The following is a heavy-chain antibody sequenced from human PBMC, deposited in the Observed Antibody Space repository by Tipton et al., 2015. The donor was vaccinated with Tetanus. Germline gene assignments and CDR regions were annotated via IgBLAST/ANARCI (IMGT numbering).Heavy chain of an antibody. D-gene: IGHD6-13*01. CDR2: IYQTGST. CDR3: AGVTAQRTELYFDH. J-gene: IGHJ4*02. V-gene: IGHV4-30-2*01. CDR1: GALLTTGGYS. Sequence: TLSLTCNVTGALLTTGGYSWGWIRQQPGEGLEWIGYIYQTGSTYFNPSLKSRLTMSFKMSKNQFSLKLTSVTAADTAVYFCAGVTAQRTELYFDHWGQGTLVTVSS.